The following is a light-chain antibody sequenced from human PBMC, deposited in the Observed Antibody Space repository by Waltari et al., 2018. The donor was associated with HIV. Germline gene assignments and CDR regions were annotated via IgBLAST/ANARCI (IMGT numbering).Light chain of an antibody. CDR3: CSYAGSSTYV. V-gene: IGLV2-23*02. J-gene: IGLJ1*01. CDR1: SSDVGSYNL. Sequence: QSALTQPASVSGSPGQSITISCTGTSSDVGSYNLVSWYQQHPGKAPKLMIYEVSKRPSGGSNRCSGSKSGNTASLTISGLQAEDEADYYCCSYAGSSTYVFGTGTKVTVL. CDR2: EVS.